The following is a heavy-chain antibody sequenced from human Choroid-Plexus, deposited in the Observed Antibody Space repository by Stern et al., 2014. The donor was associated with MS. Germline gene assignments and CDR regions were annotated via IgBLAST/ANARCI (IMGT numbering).Heavy chain of an antibody. V-gene: IGHV1-69*01. CDR1: GGSFSSFD. D-gene: IGHD6-13*01. J-gene: IGHJ4*02. CDR3: ARHQGGVAAN. Sequence: VQLVESGAEVKKPESSVKVSCKASGGSFSSFDISWGRQAPGQRLEWLGEISPMFGVANYAQNFQGRVTFTADESTSTAYMELSSLRSEDTAVYYCARHQGGVAANWGQGTLVTVSS. CDR2: ISPMFGVA.